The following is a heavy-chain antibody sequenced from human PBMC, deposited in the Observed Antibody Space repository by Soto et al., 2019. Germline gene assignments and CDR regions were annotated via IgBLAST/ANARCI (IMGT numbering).Heavy chain of an antibody. Sequence: GGSLRLSCAASGFTFSSYAMSWVRQAPGKGLEWVSAISGSGGSTYYADSVKGWFTISRDNSKNTLYLQMNSLRAEDTAVYYCAKTFDYDFWSGYLIEGYYYYYYMDVWGKGTTVTVSS. J-gene: IGHJ6*03. CDR2: ISGSGGST. D-gene: IGHD3-3*01. CDR1: GFTFSSYA. CDR3: AKTFDYDFWSGYLIEGYYYYYYMDV. V-gene: IGHV3-23*01.